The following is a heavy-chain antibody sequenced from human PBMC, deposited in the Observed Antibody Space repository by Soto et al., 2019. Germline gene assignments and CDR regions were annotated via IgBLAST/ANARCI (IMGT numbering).Heavy chain of an antibody. D-gene: IGHD3-3*01. CDR2: IYYTGIT. Sequence: PSETLSLTCDVSGASVTDNYWGWVRQTPGRGLEWIGYIYYTGITNYNPSLKRRVTMSLDTSKNRLSLQLDSVTAADTAVYYCESALHYDFWGGRNWFDPWGQGTLVTVSS. V-gene: IGHV4-59*02. J-gene: IGHJ5*02. CDR3: ESALHYDFWGGRNWFDP. CDR1: GASVTDNY.